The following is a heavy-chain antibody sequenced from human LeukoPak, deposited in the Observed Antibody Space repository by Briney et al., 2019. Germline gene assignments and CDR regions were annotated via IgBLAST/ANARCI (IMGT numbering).Heavy chain of an antibody. Sequence: GGSLRLSCAASGFTFSSYAMSWVRQAPGKGLEWVSAISGSGGSTYYADSVKGRFTISRDNANNSLYLQMNSLRAEDTAVYYCARDVVTATTDYWGQGTLVTVSS. J-gene: IGHJ4*02. CDR3: ARDVVTATTDY. CDR1: GFTFSSYA. V-gene: IGHV3-23*01. D-gene: IGHD2-21*02. CDR2: ISGSGGST.